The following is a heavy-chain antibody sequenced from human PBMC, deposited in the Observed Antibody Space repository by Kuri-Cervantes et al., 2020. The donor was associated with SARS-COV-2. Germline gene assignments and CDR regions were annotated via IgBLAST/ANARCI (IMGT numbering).Heavy chain of an antibody. D-gene: IGHD2-15*01. CDR1: GFTFTTFG. J-gene: IGHJ6*03. Sequence: GGSLRLSCAASGFTFTTFGMHWVRQPPGKGLEWVAVVWYDGTTKHYSDSVRGRFTISRDNAKNSLYLQMNSLRAEDTAVYYCARAGGSGGTSNYYYYMDVWGKGTTVTVSS. CDR2: VWYDGTTK. V-gene: IGHV3-33*01. CDR3: ARAGGSGGTSNYYYYMDV.